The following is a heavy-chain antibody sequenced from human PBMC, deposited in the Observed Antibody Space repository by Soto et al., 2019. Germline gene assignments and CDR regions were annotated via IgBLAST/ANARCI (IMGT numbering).Heavy chain of an antibody. CDR2: IYSGGST. CDR3: ARALRVPLGIDAFDI. V-gene: IGHV3-53*04. D-gene: IGHD1-1*01. J-gene: IGHJ3*02. Sequence: GGSLRLSCAASGFTVSSNYMSWVRQAPGKGLEWVSVIYSGGSTYYADSVKGRFTISRHNSKNTLYLQMNSLRAEDTAVYYCARALRVPLGIDAFDIWGQGTMVTVSS. CDR1: GFTVSSNY.